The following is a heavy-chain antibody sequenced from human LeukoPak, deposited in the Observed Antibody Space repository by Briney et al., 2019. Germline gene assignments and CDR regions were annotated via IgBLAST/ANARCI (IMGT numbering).Heavy chain of an antibody. CDR3: ARVGDLYRAHRVRGLSPDYYYMDV. CDR2: VNYSGST. Sequence: PSETLSLTCAVSGGSLSEFYWNWIRQSPVKRLAWIGEVNYSGSTAYNPSLKSRVTISVDASKNQFSLTVSSLTAADTAVYYCARVGDLYRAHRVRGLSPDYYYMDVWGKGTTVTVSS. CDR1: GGSLSEFY. D-gene: IGHD3-10*01. J-gene: IGHJ6*03. V-gene: IGHV4-34*01.